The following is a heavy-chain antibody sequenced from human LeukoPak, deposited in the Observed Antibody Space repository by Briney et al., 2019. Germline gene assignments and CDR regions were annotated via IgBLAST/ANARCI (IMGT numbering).Heavy chain of an antibody. V-gene: IGHV1-3*01. CDR3: ARVRALLWFGEPDWFDP. CDR1: GYTFTSYA. J-gene: IGHJ5*02. Sequence: ASVKVSCKASGYTFTSYAMHWVRQAPGQRLEWMGWINAGNGNTKYSQKFQGRVTITRDTSASTAYMELSSLRSEDTAVYYCARVRALLWFGEPDWFDPWGQGTLVTVSS. D-gene: IGHD3-10*01. CDR2: INAGNGNT.